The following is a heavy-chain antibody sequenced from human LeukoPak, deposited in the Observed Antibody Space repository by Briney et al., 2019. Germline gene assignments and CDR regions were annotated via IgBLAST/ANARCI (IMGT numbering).Heavy chain of an antibody. J-gene: IGHJ6*02. V-gene: IGHV3-23*01. CDR1: GFTFSTFA. Sequence: GGSLRLSCVVSGFTFSTFAMYWLRQAPGKGLEWVSAIGANVGSTSYADSVRGRFTISRDNSRNTLYLQMSSLRTDDTATYYCTKSTDYWYYGMDVWGQGTTVTVSS. CDR3: TKSTDYWYYGMDV. CDR2: IGANVGST. D-gene: IGHD2-8*02.